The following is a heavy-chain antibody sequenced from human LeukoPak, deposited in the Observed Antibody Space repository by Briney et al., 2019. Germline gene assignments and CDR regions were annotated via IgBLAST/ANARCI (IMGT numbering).Heavy chain of an antibody. CDR3: ARHSTTEGYNWFDP. CDR1: GFTFSNAW. CDR2: IFYSGST. J-gene: IGHJ5*02. V-gene: IGHV4-59*04. D-gene: IGHD1-26*01. Sequence: GSLRLSCAASGFTFSNAWMSWVRQAPGKGLEWIGNIFYSGSTYYSPSLKSRVTISLDTSRNQFSLKLNSVTAADTAVYYCARHSTTEGYNWFDPWGQGTLVTVSS.